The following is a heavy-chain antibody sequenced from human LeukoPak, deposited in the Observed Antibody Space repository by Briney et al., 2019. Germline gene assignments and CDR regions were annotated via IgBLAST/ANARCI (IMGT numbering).Heavy chain of an antibody. CDR3: ARGRCSGGSCYPRYYYYNMDV. V-gene: IGHV4-4*09. CDR2: IYTSGST. CDR1: GGSITSYY. D-gene: IGHD2-15*01. Sequence: PSETLSLTCTVSGGSITSYYWSWVRQPPGKKLEWIGYIYTSGSTSSNPSLKSRVTISVDTSKNQFSLKLSSVTAADTAVYYCARGRCSGGSCYPRYYYYNMDVWAKGPRSPSP. J-gene: IGHJ6*03.